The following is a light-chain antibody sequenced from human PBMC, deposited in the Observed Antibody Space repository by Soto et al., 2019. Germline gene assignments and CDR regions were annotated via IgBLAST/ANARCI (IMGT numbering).Light chain of an antibody. V-gene: IGKV1-27*01. CDR1: QDISNY. CDR2: AAS. J-gene: IGKJ3*01. CDR3: QKYNSAPFT. Sequence: GDRVTITCQASQDISNYLNWYQQKPGKVPKLLIYAASTLQSGVPSRFSGSGSGTDFTLTISCLQSEDVATYYCQKYNSAPFTFGPGTKVDIK.